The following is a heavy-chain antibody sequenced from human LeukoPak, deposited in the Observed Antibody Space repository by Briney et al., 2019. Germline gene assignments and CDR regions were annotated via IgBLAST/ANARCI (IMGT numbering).Heavy chain of an antibody. CDR3: ARHGKTYCGDDCYPIDY. Sequence: SGESLKISCKASGFTFTNSWIGWVRQMPGRGLEWMGVIYPANSDTRYSPSFQGQVTISADKSISSAYLQWSSLKASDAAMYYCARHGKTYCGDDCYPIDYWGQGTLVTVSS. CDR1: GFTFTNSW. V-gene: IGHV5-51*01. D-gene: IGHD2-21*02. J-gene: IGHJ4*02. CDR2: IYPANSDT.